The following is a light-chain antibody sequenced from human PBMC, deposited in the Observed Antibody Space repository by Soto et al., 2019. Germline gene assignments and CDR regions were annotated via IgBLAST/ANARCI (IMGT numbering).Light chain of an antibody. CDR3: SSYTSSSSYV. CDR2: EVS. V-gene: IGLV2-14*01. J-gene: IGLJ1*01. CDR1: SSDVGGYSY. Sequence: QSALTQPAFVSGSHGQSITISCTGTSSDVGGYSYVSWYQQHPGKAPKLILSEVSNRPSGISSRFSASKSGDTASLTISGLQAEDEADYYCSSYTSSSSYVFGTGTKLTAL.